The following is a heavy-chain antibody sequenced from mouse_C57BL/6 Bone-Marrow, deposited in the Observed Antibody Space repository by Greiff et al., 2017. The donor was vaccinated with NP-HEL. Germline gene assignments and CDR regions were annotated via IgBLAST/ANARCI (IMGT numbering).Heavy chain of an antibody. CDR3: TAQATAWFAY. D-gene: IGHD3-2*02. Sequence: QVQLQQSGPELVKPGASVKISCKASGYAFSSSWMNWVKQRPGKGLEWIGRIYPGDGDTNYNGKFKGKATLTADKSSSTAYMQLSSLTSEDSAVYFCTAQATAWFAYWGQGTLVTVSA. J-gene: IGHJ3*01. V-gene: IGHV1-82*01. CDR1: GYAFSSSW. CDR2: IYPGDGDT.